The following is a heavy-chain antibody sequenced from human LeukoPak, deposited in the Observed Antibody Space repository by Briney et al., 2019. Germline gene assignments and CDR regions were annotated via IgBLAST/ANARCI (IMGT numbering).Heavy chain of an antibody. CDR3: ARAVYYYYYMDV. Sequence: SETLSLTCTVSGGSISSYYWSWIRQPPGKGLEWIGYIYYSGSTNYNPSLKSRVTISVDTSKNQFSLKLSSVTAADTAVYYCARAVYYYYYMDVWGKGTTVTVSS. CDR1: GGSISSYY. V-gene: IGHV4-59*12. J-gene: IGHJ6*03. CDR2: IYYSGST. D-gene: IGHD4-11*01.